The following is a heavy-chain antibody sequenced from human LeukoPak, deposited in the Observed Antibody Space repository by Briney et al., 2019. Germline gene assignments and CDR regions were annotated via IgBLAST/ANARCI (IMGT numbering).Heavy chain of an antibody. Sequence: PSETQSLTCTVSGGSISSSVYYWGWIRQPPGKGLEWIGSIYYSGSTYYNPSLKSRVTISVDTSKNQFSLKLSSVTAADTAVYYCARRQDRSGYGDAFDIWGQGTMVTVSS. CDR2: IYYSGST. D-gene: IGHD5-12*01. V-gene: IGHV4-39*01. CDR1: GGSISSSVYY. J-gene: IGHJ3*02. CDR3: ARRQDRSGYGDAFDI.